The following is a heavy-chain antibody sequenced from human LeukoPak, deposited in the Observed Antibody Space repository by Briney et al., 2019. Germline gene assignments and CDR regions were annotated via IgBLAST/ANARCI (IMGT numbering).Heavy chain of an antibody. CDR2: ISGSGGST. CDR3: AKDVAVTTYSAFDI. V-gene: IGHV3-23*01. CDR1: GFTFDDYA. J-gene: IGHJ3*02. Sequence: GGSLRLSCAASGFTFDDYAMHWVRQVPGKGLEWVSAISGSGGSTYYADSVKGRFTISRDNSKNTLYLQMNSLRAEDTAVYYCAKDVAVTTYSAFDIWGQGTMVTVSS. D-gene: IGHD4-11*01.